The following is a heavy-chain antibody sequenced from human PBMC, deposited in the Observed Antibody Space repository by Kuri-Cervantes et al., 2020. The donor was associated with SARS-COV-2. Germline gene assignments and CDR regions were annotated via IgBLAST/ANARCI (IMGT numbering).Heavy chain of an antibody. V-gene: IGHV4-34*01. J-gene: IGHJ3*02. Sequence: SCAVYGGSFSGYYWSWIRQPPGKGLGWIGEINHSGSTNYNPSLKSRVTISVDTSKNQFSLKLSSVTAADTAVYYCARDPWGIAAALNAFDIWGQGTMVTVS. CDR3: ARDPWGIAAALNAFDI. D-gene: IGHD6-13*01. CDR1: GGSFSGYY. CDR2: INHSGST.